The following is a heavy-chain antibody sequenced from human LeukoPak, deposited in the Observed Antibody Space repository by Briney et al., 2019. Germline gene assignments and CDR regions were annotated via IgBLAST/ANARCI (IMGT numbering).Heavy chain of an antibody. D-gene: IGHD4-11*01. Sequence: ASVKVSCKASGYTFTSYGISWVRQAPGQGLEWMGGIIPIFGTANYAQKFQGRVTITADKSTSTAYMELSSLRSEDTAVYYCAGLGLGTVIDYLGQGTLVTVSS. J-gene: IGHJ4*02. CDR1: GYTFTSYG. V-gene: IGHV1-69*06. CDR2: IIPIFGTA. CDR3: AGLGLGTVIDY.